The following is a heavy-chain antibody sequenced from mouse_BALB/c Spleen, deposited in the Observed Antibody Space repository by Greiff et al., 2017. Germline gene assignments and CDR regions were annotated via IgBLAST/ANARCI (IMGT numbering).Heavy chain of an antibody. CDR2: SRNKANDYTT. CDR1: GFTFSDFY. CDR3: ARGGGSSPFAY. J-gene: IGHJ3*01. D-gene: IGHD1-1*01. Sequence: EVKVVESGGGLVQPGGSLRLSCATSGFTFSDFYMEWVRQPPGKRLEWIAASRNKANDYTTEYSASVKGRFIVSRDTSQSILYLQMNALRAEDTAIYYCARGGGSSPFAYWGQGTLVTVSA. V-gene: IGHV7-1*02.